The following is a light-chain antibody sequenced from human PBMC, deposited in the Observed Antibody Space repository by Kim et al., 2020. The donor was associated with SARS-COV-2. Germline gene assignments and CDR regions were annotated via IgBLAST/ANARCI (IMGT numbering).Light chain of an antibody. V-gene: IGKV3-11*01. Sequence: DTVLTQSPATLSLSPGERATLSCRASQSVSSYLAWYQQKPGQAPRLLIYDASQRAPGVPARFSGGGSITEFTLTISSLEPEDFAVYYCQQRTTSLTFGGGTKLEI. CDR1: QSVSSY. CDR3: QQRTTSLT. CDR2: DAS. J-gene: IGKJ4*01.